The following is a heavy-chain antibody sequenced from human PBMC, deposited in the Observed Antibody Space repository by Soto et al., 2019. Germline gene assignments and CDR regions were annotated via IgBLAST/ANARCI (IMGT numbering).Heavy chain of an antibody. D-gene: IGHD6-13*01. CDR1: GFTXTSSA. CDR3: EAARSSWYHGYYYYGMDV. V-gene: IGHV1-58*01. Sequence: SXKVSCKASGFTXTSSAVQLVRQARGQRLEWIGWIVVGSGNTNYAQKFQERVTITRDMSTSTAYMELSSLRSEDTAVYYCEAARSSWYHGYYYYGMDVWGQGTTVTVSS. CDR2: IVVGSGNT. J-gene: IGHJ6*02.